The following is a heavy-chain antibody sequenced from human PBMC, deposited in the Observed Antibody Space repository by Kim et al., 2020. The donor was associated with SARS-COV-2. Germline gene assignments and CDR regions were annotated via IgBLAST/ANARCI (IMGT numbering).Heavy chain of an antibody. J-gene: IGHJ4*02. V-gene: IGHV1-2*02. Sequence: APQFQGRVTKTRDTSNSTAYMELSRVRSDDTAVYYCARVADFWSGYYFDYWGQGTLVTVSS. CDR3: ARVADFWSGYYFDY. D-gene: IGHD3-3*01.